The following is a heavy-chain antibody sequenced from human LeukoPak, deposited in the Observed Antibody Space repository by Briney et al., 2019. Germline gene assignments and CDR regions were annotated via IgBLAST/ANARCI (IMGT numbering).Heavy chain of an antibody. CDR1: GFTFSSYT. D-gene: IGHD3/OR15-3a*01. CDR2: ISSSGSNI. CDR3: AWGLGLDY. V-gene: IGHV3-21*06. J-gene: IGHJ4*02. Sequence: AGGSLRLSCAASGFTFSSYTMNWVRQAPGRGLEWVSSISSSGSNIYYADSMKSRFTISRDNAKNSLYLQMNSLRDEDTAVYYCAWGLGLDYWGQGTLVTVSS.